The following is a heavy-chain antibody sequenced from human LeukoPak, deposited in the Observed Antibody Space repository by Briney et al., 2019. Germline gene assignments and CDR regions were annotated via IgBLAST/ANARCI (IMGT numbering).Heavy chain of an antibody. CDR2: ISYDGSGI. Sequence: GGSLRLSCAASGFTFSRYVMHWVRQAPGKGLEWVAVISYDGSGIYYVDSVKGRFTISRDNSKNTVYLQMNSLRAEDTAVYYCARDLEGITVAGAFDYWGQGTLVTVSS. V-gene: IGHV3-30-3*01. CDR1: GFTFSRYV. D-gene: IGHD6-19*01. J-gene: IGHJ4*02. CDR3: ARDLEGITVAGAFDY.